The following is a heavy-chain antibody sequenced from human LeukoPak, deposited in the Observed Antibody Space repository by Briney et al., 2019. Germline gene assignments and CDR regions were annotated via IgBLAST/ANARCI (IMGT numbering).Heavy chain of an antibody. CDR2: INHSGRT. V-gene: IGHV4-34*01. Sequence: SETLSLTCALYGGSFSGYYWSWIRQPPGKGREWIGEINHSGRTNYNTSLKRRVTISVDTSKNQFSLKLSSVTAADTAVYYCARAFPRGGMAGYWGQGTLVTVSS. CDR3: ARAFPRGGMAGY. J-gene: IGHJ4*02. D-gene: IGHD3-10*01. CDR1: GGSFSGYY.